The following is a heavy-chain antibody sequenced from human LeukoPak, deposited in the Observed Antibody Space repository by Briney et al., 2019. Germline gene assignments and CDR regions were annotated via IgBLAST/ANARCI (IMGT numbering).Heavy chain of an antibody. CDR3: AKDIEAGTAGFSFDY. CDR1: GFSFAYYA. CDR2: ITANGDST. D-gene: IGHD2-21*02. V-gene: IGHV3-43*02. J-gene: IGHJ4*02. Sequence: GGSLRLSCAASGFSFAYYAMHWVRQAPGKGLEWVPLITANGDSTYYADSVKGRFTISRDNSKNSLSLQMNGLRIEDTALYYCAKDIEAGTAGFSFDYWGQGTLVAVSS.